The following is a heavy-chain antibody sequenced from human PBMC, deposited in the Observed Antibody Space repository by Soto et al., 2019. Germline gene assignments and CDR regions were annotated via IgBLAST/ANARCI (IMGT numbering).Heavy chain of an antibody. V-gene: IGHV4-59*01. CDR2: MSYSGST. CDR3: ARRVKSGSGRRPAYYFDY. Sequence: QVQLQESGPGLVKPSDTLSVTCSVSGDSISSYYWSGIRQPPGKGLEWIGYMSYSGSTNYNPSLKSRVTISLDTSKNQFSLKLSSVTAADTSVYYCARRVKSGSGRRPAYYFDYWGQGSLVTVSS. CDR1: GDSISSYY. D-gene: IGHD3-10*01. J-gene: IGHJ4*02.